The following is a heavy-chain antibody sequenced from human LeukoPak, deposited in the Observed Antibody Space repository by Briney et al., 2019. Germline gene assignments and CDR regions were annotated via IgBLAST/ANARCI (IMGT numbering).Heavy chain of an antibody. CDR3: ARRAYTTGSPFDY. CDR1: GFTFSSYE. J-gene: IGHJ4*02. V-gene: IGHV3-48*03. Sequence: GGSLRLSCAASGFTFSSYEMNWVRQAPGKGLEWVSYISSSGSTIYYADSVKGRFTISRANAKNSVYLQMNSLRAEDTAVYYCARRAYTTGSPFDYWGQGTLVTVSS. D-gene: IGHD3-10*01. CDR2: ISSSGSTI.